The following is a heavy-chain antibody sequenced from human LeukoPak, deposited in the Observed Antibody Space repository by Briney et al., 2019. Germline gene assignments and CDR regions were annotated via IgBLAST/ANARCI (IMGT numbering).Heavy chain of an antibody. V-gene: IGHV4-39*01. CDR2: IYYSGST. J-gene: IGHJ5*02. Sequence: PSETLSLTCTVSGGSISSSSYYWGWIRQPPGKGLEWIGSIYYSGSTYYNPSLKSRVTISVDTSKNQFSLKLSSVTAADTAVYYCTRHARMYNWFDPWGQGTLVTVSS. CDR3: TRHARMYNWFDP. CDR1: GGSISSSSYY.